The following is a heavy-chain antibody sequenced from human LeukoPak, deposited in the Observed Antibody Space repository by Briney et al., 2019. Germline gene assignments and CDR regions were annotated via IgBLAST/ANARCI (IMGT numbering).Heavy chain of an antibody. CDR1: GFTFSSYG. V-gene: IGHV3-30-3*01. Sequence: GGSLRLSCAASGFTFSSYGMHWVRQAPGKGLEWVAVISYDGSNKYYADSVKVRFTISRDNSKNTLYLQMNSLRAEDPAVYSCARVSPRLIAVAPGGWFDPCGQGTLVTVSS. J-gene: IGHJ5*02. CDR2: ISYDGSNK. CDR3: ARVSPRLIAVAPGGWFDP. D-gene: IGHD6-19*01.